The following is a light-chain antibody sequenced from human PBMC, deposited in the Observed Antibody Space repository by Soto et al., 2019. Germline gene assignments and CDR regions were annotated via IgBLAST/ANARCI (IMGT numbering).Light chain of an antibody. CDR1: QSISSY. V-gene: IGKV1-39*01. Sequence: DIQMTQSHSTLSASVGDRVTITCGASQSISSYLNWYQQKPGKAPKLLIYAASSLQSGVPSRFSGSGSGTDFTLTISSLQPEDFATYYCQQSYSTPWTFGQGTKVDIK. CDR3: QQSYSTPWT. CDR2: AAS. J-gene: IGKJ1*01.